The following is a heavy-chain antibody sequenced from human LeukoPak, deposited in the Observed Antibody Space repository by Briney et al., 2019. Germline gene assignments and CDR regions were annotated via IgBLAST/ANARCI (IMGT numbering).Heavy chain of an antibody. CDR2: ISYDGSNK. CDR1: GFTFSSYA. V-gene: IGHV3-30-3*01. D-gene: IGHD6-13*01. Sequence: GGSLRLSCAASGFTFSSYAMHWVRQAPGKGLEWVAVISYDGSNKYYADSVKGRFTISRDNSKNTLYLQMNSLRAEDTAVYYCAKDPTRYGYSSSLWRNYHAGGDYWGQGTLVTVSS. CDR3: AKDPTRYGYSSSLWRNYHAGGDY. J-gene: IGHJ4*02.